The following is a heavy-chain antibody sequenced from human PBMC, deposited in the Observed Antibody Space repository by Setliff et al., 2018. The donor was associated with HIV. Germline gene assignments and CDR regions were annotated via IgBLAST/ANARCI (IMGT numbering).Heavy chain of an antibody. CDR3: AREVVVAGVHYYKMDV. J-gene: IGHJ6*03. Sequence: ASVKVSCKASGYTFTTYAMNWVRQAPGKGLEWMGWINTNTGNPTYAQGFTGRFVFSLDTSVSTAYLQISSLKAEDTAVYYCAREVVVAGVHYYKMDVWGKGTTVTVSS. D-gene: IGHD2-15*01. CDR2: INTNTGNP. V-gene: IGHV7-4-1*02. CDR1: GYTFTTYA.